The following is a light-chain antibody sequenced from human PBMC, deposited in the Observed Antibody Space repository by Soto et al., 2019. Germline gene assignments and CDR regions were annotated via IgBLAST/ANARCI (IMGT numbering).Light chain of an antibody. J-gene: IGKJ1*01. CDR3: QQYGSSSWT. CDR1: QSFSNNY. CDR2: DAS. V-gene: IGKV3D-20*01. Sequence: EIVLTQSPATLSLSPGDRATLSCGASQSFSNNYLAWYQQKPGLAPRLLIYDASYRANGIPDRFSGSGSGTDFTLTISRLEPEDFVVYYCQQYGSSSWTFGQGTKVDIK.